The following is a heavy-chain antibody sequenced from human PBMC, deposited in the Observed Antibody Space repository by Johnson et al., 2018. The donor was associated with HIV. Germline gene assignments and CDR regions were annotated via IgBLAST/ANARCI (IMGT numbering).Heavy chain of an antibody. CDR2: INTDGSST. CDR1: GFTFSSYW. J-gene: IGHJ3*02. V-gene: IGHV3-74*02. D-gene: IGHD5-24*01. CDR3: ARGREMATRTGAFDI. Sequence: VQLVESGGGVVQPGRSLRLSCAASGFTFSSYWMHWVRQAPGKGLVWVSRINTDGSSTTYADSVKGRFTISRDNAKNTLYLQMNSLRVEDTAVYYCARGREMATRTGAFDIWGRGTLVTVSS.